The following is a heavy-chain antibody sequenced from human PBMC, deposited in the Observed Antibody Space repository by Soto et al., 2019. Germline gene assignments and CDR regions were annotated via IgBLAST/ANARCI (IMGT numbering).Heavy chain of an antibody. CDR2: INVGDGDT. D-gene: IGHD4-4*01. CDR3: ARAITTRHLIDY. J-gene: IGHJ4*02. CDR1: GYSFTIYP. V-gene: IGHV1-3*01. Sequence: QVQLVQSGAEVKKPGASVKVFCKASGYSFTIYPIHWVRQAPGQRPEWMGWINVGDGDTKSSQKFQGRVTFTRDTSASTAYMELSSLTSEDTAVYYCARAITTRHLIDYWGQGTLVTVSS.